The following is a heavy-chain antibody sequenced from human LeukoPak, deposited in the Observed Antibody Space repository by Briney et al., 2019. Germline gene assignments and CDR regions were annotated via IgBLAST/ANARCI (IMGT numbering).Heavy chain of an antibody. V-gene: IGHV3-66*01. CDR1: GFTVSSYY. CDR2: IYSGGST. Sequence: GGSLRLSCAASGFTVSSYYMSWVRQAPGKGLEWVSLIYSGGSTYYADSVKGRFTISRDNSKNTLYLQMNSLRAEDTAVYYCARDSSTWYRGCFDYWGQGTLVTVSS. J-gene: IGHJ4*02. D-gene: IGHD6-13*01. CDR3: ARDSSTWYRGCFDY.